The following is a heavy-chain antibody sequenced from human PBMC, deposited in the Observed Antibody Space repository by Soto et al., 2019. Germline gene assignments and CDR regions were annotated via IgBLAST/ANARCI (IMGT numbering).Heavy chain of an antibody. CDR2: IYNNGNT. D-gene: IGHD7-27*01. Sequence: QMQLQESGPGLVKPSETLSLTCNVSGGSVSSVKYFWSWIRQPPGKGLEWIAYIYNNGNTYYNPSLKSRATIPVDTSKNQCSLKLTSVTAADSAVYFCARTVMPVGNLAAFDHWGQGVLVTVSS. CDR3: ARTVMPVGNLAAFDH. CDR1: GGSVSSVKYF. V-gene: IGHV4-61*01. J-gene: IGHJ4*02.